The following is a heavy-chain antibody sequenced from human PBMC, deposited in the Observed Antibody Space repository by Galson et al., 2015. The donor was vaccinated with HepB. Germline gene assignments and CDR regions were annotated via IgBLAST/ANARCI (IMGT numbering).Heavy chain of an antibody. J-gene: IGHJ6*02. Sequence: SLRLSCAASGFTFSSYSMNWVRQAPGKGLEWVSSISSSSSYIYYADSVKSRFTISRDNAKNSLYLQMNSLRAEDTAVYYCASLLAYCGGDCYSNYYYYGMDVWGQGTTVTVSS. CDR2: ISSSSSYI. D-gene: IGHD2-21*02. CDR3: ASLLAYCGGDCYSNYYYYGMDV. V-gene: IGHV3-21*01. CDR1: GFTFSSYS.